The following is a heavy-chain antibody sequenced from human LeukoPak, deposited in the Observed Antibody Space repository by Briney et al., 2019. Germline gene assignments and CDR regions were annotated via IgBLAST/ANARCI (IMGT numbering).Heavy chain of an antibody. CDR2: IHLGDSDT. J-gene: IGHJ4*02. V-gene: IGHV5-51*01. Sequence: GESLKISCKGSGYTITNSWIGWVRQMPGKGLEWMGSIHLGDSDTKYSPSYQGQVTMSVDTSITTAYLQWSSLKASDSAMYFCARLGQYTSSWYKYDYFDYWGQGTQDTVSS. CDR3: ARLGQYTSSWYKYDYFDY. D-gene: IGHD6-13*01. CDR1: GYTITNSW.